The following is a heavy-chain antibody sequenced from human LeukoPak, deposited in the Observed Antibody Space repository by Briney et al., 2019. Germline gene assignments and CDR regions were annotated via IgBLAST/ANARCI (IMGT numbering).Heavy chain of an antibody. CDR3: ARDGYNLDTFDI. J-gene: IGHJ3*02. Sequence: GGPLRLSCAASGFTFSSYWMHWVRHAPGKGLVGVSRINSDGSSTTYADSVEGRFTISRDNAKNTLYLQMNSLRAEDTAVYHCARDGYNLDTFDIWGQGTMVTVS. V-gene: IGHV3-74*01. CDR2: INSDGSST. D-gene: IGHD5-24*01. CDR1: GFTFSSYW.